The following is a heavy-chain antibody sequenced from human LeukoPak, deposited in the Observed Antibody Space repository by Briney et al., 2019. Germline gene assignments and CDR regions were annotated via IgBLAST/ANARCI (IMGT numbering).Heavy chain of an antibody. CDR3: ASLSLGHY. D-gene: IGHD6-6*01. CDR2: IYSGGST. Sequence: GGSLRLSCAASGFTVSNNYMSWVRQAPGKGLEWVSVIYSGGSTYYADSVKGRFTISRDTSKNTLSLRMNSLRAEDTAVYYCASLSLGHYWGQGTLVTVSS. CDR1: GFTVSNNY. V-gene: IGHV3-53*01. J-gene: IGHJ4*02.